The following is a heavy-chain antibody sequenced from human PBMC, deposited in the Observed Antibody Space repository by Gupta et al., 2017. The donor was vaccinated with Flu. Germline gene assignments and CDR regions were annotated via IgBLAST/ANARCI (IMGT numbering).Heavy chain of an antibody. J-gene: IGHJ4*02. D-gene: IGHD6-13*01. Sequence: QVQLVESGGGVVQPGRSLRLSCAASGFTFSSYGMHGVRQASGKGLEWVAVIWYDGSNKYYADSVKGRFTISRDNSKNTLYLQMNSLRAEDTAVYYCARPLFTTIAAAGTGFGYWGQGTLVTVSS. CDR1: GFTFSSYG. V-gene: IGHV3-33*01. CDR2: IWYDGSNK. CDR3: ARPLFTTIAAAGTGFGY.